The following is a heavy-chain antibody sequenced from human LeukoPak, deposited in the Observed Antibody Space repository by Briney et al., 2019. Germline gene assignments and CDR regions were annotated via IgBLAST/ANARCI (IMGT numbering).Heavy chain of an antibody. CDR2: ISSGGSTI. CDR3: AKEEGVPAASNAFDI. CDR1: GFTYRSYE. V-gene: IGHV3-48*03. D-gene: IGHD2-2*01. Sequence: GGSLRLTCAASGFTYRSYEMKWVRQAPGKGLEWVSYISSGGSTIYYADCVTGRFTISRDNSKHTLYLQVHSLRAEDKAVYYCAKEEGVPAASNAFDIWGQGTMVTVSS. J-gene: IGHJ3*02.